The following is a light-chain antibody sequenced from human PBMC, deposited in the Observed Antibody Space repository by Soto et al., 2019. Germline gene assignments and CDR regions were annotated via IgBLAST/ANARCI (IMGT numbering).Light chain of an antibody. J-gene: IGLJ1*01. CDR3: QVWDNNYDHYV. CDR2: DDG. Sequence: LTHPPSVSLAPGQTARITCGGNNIGGKSLHWYQQKPGQAPVLVVYDDGDRPSGIPERFSGSNSGNTATLTISRVEAGDEADYYCQVWDNNYDHYVFGTGTKVTVL. CDR1: NIGGKS. V-gene: IGLV3-21*02.